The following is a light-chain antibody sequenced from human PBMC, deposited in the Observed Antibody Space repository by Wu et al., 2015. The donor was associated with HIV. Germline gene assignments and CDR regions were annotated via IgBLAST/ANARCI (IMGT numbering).Light chain of an antibody. CDR2: GTS. J-gene: IGKJ1*01. V-gene: IGKV3-15*01. CDR3: QQYNNWPT. Sequence: EIVLTQSPSRLSLSPGERATLSCRASQSVSTTSLAWYQQRPGQAPRLLIYGTSTRATGIPARFSGSGSGTEFTLTISSMQSEDFAVYYCQQYNNWPTFGQGTKVEIK. CDR1: QSVSTT.